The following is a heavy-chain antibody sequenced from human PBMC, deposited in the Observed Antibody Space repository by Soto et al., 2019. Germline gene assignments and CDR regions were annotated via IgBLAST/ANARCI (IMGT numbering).Heavy chain of an antibody. CDR3: ARLESQSQFDP. J-gene: IGHJ5*02. CDR1: GGSIISYY. CDR2: IYYSGST. D-gene: IGHD3-3*01. V-gene: IGHV4-59*07. Sequence: SDTLSLTCTVSGGSIISYYWSWIRQPPGKGLEWIGYIYYSGSTNYNPSLKSRVTISVDTSKNQFSLKLSSVTAADTAVYYCARLESQSQFDPWGRGTLVTVSS.